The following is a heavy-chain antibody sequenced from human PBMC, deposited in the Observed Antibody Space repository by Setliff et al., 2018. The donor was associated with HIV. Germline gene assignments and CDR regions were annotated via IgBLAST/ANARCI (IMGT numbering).Heavy chain of an antibody. CDR2: IYYSGST. D-gene: IGHD3-22*01. J-gene: IGHJ4*02. Sequence: SETLSLTCTVSGGSISSSSYYWGWIRQPPGKGLEWIGSIYYSGSTYYNPSLKSRVTISVDTSKNQFSLKLSSVTAADTAVYYCARRRYYYDSSGPFDYWGQGTLVTVSS. CDR3: ARRRYYYDSSGPFDY. V-gene: IGHV4-39*01. CDR1: GGSISSSSYY.